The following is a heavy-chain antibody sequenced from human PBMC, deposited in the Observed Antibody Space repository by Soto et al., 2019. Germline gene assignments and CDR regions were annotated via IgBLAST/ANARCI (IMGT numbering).Heavy chain of an antibody. D-gene: IGHD5-18*01. V-gene: IGHV3-15*01. CDR1: GFTFSNAW. J-gene: IGHJ6*02. Sequence: GGSLRLSCAASGFTFSNAWMSWVRQAPGKGLEWVGRIKSKTDGGTTDYAAPVKGRFTISRDDSKNTLYLQMNSLKTEDTAVYYCTTDEWIQLWDSSYYYYYGMDVWGQGXTVTVSS. CDR2: IKSKTDGGTT. CDR3: TTDEWIQLWDSSYYYYYGMDV.